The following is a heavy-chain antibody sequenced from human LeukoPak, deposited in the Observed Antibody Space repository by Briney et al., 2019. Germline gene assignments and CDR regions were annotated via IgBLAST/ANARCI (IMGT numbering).Heavy chain of an antibody. CDR2: ISAYNGNT. D-gene: IGHD6-19*01. J-gene: IGHJ4*02. V-gene: IGHV1-18*01. Sequence: ASVKVSCKASGYTFTSYGISWVRQAPGQGLEWMGWISAYNGNTNYAQKLQGRVTMTTDTSTSTAYMELSSLRSEDTAVYYCATDPGRVRIAVAWGQGTLVTVPS. CDR3: ATDPGRVRIAVA. CDR1: GYTFTSYG.